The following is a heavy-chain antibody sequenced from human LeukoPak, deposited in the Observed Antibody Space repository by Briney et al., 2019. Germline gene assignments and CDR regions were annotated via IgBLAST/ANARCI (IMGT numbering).Heavy chain of an antibody. CDR2: IIPILGIA. CDR1: GGTFSSYA. J-gene: IGHJ4*02. CDR3: ARGREIQYYDFWSGYLYYFDY. D-gene: IGHD3-3*01. V-gene: IGHV1-69*04. Sequence: ASVKVSCKASGGTFSSYAISWVRQAPGQGLEWMGRIIPILGIANYAQKFQGRVTITADKSTSTAYMELTSLRSEDTAVYYCARGREIQYYDFWSGYLYYFDYWGQGTLVTVSS.